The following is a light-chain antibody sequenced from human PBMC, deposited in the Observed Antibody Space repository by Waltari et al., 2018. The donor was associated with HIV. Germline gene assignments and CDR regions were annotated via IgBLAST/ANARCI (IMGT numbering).Light chain of an antibody. CDR1: SDVGGYNY. V-gene: IGLV2-11*01. CDR2: DVS. J-gene: IGLJ2*01. Sequence: SDVGGYNYVSWYQQHPGKAPKLMIYDVSKRPSGVPDRFSGSKSGNTASLTISGLQAEDEADYYCCSYAGSYTRFGGGTKLTVL. CDR3: CSYAGSYTR.